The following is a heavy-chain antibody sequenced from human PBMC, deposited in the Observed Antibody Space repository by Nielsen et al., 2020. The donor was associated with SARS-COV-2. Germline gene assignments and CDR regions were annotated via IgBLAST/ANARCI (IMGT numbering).Heavy chain of an antibody. V-gene: IGHV3-15*01. J-gene: IGHJ6*02. CDR1: GFTFSNAW. CDR2: IKSKTDGGTT. Sequence: GESLKISCAASGFTFSNAWMSWVRQAPGKGLEWVGRIKSKTDGGTTDYAAPVKGRFTISRDDSKNTLYLQMNSLKTEDTAVYYCTTDSHDPNYYYGMDVWGQGTTVTVSS. CDR3: TTDSHDPNYYYGMDV.